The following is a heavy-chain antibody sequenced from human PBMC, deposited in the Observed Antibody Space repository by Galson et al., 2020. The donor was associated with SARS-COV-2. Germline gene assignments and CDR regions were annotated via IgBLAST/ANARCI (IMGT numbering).Heavy chain of an antibody. V-gene: IGHV3-74*01. CDR2: INSDGSST. D-gene: IGHD2-21*02. J-gene: IGHJ4*02. CDR1: GFTFSSYW. Sequence: ALHGESLKISCAASGFTFSSYWMHWVRKAPGKELVCVSRINSDGSSTRYADSVKGRFTISRDNAKNTLYLQMNSLRAEDTAVYYCARVGAYCGGDCYFDYWGQGTLVTVSS. CDR3: ARVGAYCGGDCYFDY.